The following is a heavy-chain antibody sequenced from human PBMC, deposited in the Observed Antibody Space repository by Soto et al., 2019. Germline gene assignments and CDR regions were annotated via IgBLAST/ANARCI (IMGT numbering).Heavy chain of an antibody. CDR2: ISYDGSNK. J-gene: IGHJ4*02. CDR3: AKDFYRLDY. Sequence: GGSLRLSCAASGFTFSSYGMHWVRQAPGKGLEWVAVISYDGSNKYYADSVKGRFTISRDNSKNTLYLRMNSLRSEDTAVYYCAKDFYRLDYWGQGTLVPVSS. CDR1: GFTFSSYG. V-gene: IGHV3-30*18. D-gene: IGHD3-16*02.